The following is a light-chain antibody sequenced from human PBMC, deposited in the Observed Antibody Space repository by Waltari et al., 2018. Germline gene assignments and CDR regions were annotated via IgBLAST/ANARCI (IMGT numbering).Light chain of an antibody. CDR3: QTGGHGTWV. CDR1: SGHSSNI. V-gene: IGLV4-69*01. Sequence: QLVLTQSPSASVSLGASVKLTCTLASGHSSNIIAWLQQQPEKGPRYLMRVPSDGSPSRGDEIPDRFSGSSSGAERYLTLSSLQSEDEADYYCQTGGHGTWVFGGGTKLTVL. J-gene: IGLJ3*02. CDR2: VPSDGSP.